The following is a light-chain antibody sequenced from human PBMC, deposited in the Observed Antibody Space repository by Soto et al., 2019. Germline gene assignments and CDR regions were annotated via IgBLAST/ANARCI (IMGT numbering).Light chain of an antibody. CDR1: ESISGW. Sequence: DIQMTQSPSTLSASVGDRVTITCRASESISGWLAWYQQKPGKAPKLVIFKASTLESGVPSRFSGSESGTDFTLSISSLQPDDFATYYCQQYNSYPRTFGQGTKVEIK. V-gene: IGKV1-5*03. J-gene: IGKJ1*01. CDR3: QQYNSYPRT. CDR2: KAS.